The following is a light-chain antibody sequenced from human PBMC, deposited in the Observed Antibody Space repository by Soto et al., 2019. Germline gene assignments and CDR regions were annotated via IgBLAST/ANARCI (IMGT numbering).Light chain of an antibody. J-gene: IGKJ5*01. CDR3: QQRSNWPPIT. CDR1: QSVSIY. CDR2: DAS. Sequence: ETVLTQSPATLSLSPGERATLSCRASQSVSIYLAWYQQKPGQAPRLLIYDASNRATGIPARFSGSGSGTDFTLTISSLEPEDFAVYYCQQRSNWPPITFGQGTRLEVK. V-gene: IGKV3-11*01.